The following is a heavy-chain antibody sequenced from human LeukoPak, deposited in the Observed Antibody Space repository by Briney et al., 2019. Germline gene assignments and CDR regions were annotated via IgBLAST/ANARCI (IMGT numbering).Heavy chain of an antibody. CDR3: ARDTGLTLFRGSNWFDP. V-gene: IGHV1-69*05. CDR1: GCTFTSYA. D-gene: IGHD3-10*01. J-gene: IGHJ5*02. CDR2: IIPIFGTA. Sequence: ASVKVSCKAFGCTFTSYAISWVRQAPGQGLEWMGGIIPIFGTANYAQKFQGRVTITTDESTSTAYMELSSLRSEDTAVYYCARDTGLTLFRGSNWFDPWGQGTLVTVSS.